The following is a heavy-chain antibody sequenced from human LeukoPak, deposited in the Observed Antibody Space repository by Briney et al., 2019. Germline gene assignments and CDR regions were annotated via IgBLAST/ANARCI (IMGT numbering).Heavy chain of an antibody. CDR2: IKQDGSEK. CDR1: GFTFSRYW. J-gene: IGHJ4*02. D-gene: IGHD5-18*01. Sequence: GGSLRLSCAASGFTFSRYWMSWVRQAPGKGVEWVANIKQDGSEKYYVDSVKGRFTISRDNAKNSLYLQMDSLRAEDTAVYYCAREDTAMAQNYWGQGTLVTVSS. CDR3: AREDTAMAQNY. V-gene: IGHV3-7*01.